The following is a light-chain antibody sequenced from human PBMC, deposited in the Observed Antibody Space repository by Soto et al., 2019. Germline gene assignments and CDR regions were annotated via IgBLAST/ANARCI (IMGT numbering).Light chain of an antibody. V-gene: IGKV3-20*01. Sequence: EIVLTQSPGTLSLSPGERATLSCRASQAVSNPYVAWYQQKPGQAPRLLIYGASSRATGIADRFSGSGTGTDFTLTINRLEPEDFAIYYCQQYGSSPGTFGQGTKVEIK. CDR1: QAVSNPY. J-gene: IGKJ1*01. CDR2: GAS. CDR3: QQYGSSPGT.